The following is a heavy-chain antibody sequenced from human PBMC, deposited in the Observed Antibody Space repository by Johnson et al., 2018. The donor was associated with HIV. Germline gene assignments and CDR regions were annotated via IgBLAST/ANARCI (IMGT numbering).Heavy chain of an antibody. V-gene: IGHV3-66*04. CDR3: ARRMFSSGWYNDGLGAFDI. J-gene: IGHJ3*02. D-gene: IGHD6-19*01. Sequence: VQLVESGGGLVQPGGSLRVSCAASGFTVSNNYMSWVRQAPGQGLEWVSLIYSGGSAYYADSVKGRFTISRDNSRNTLYLQMNSLRAGDTAVYYCARRMFSSGWYNDGLGAFDIWGQGTMVTVSS. CDR1: GFTVSNNY. CDR2: IYSGGSA.